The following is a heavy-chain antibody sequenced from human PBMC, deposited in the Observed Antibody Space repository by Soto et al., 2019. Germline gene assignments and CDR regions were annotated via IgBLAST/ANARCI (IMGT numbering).Heavy chain of an antibody. CDR1: GGTFNNSA. CDR2: IIPIFNSA. CDR3: AREVTVASYSFDF. D-gene: IGHD5-12*01. Sequence: SVKVSCKASGGTFNNSALSWVRQAPGQGLEWMGGIIPIFNSANYAQKFQGRVTITADASTSTAYMELRSLRPDDTAVYYRAREVTVASYSFDFWGQVTLVTVSS. V-gene: IGHV1-69*13. J-gene: IGHJ4*02.